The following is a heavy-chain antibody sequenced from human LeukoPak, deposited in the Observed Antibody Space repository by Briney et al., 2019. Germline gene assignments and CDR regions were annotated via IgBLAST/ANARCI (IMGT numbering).Heavy chain of an antibody. V-gene: IGHV4-59*01. D-gene: IGHD6-19*01. J-gene: IGHJ4*02. CDR1: GGSISSYY. CDR3: ARWYSSGWEYYFDY. CDR2: IYYSGST. Sequence: PSETLSLTCTVSGGSISSYYWSWIRQPPGKGLEWIGYIYYSGSTNYNPSLKSRVTISVDTSKNQFSLKLSSVTAADTAVYYCARWYSSGWEYYFDYWGQGTLVTVSS.